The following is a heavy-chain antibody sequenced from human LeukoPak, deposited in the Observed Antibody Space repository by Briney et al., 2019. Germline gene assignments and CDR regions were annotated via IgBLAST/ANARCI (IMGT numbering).Heavy chain of an antibody. CDR1: GYSISSGYY. D-gene: IGHD6-19*01. Sequence: PSETLSLTCAVSGYSISSGYYWACIRQPPGRGLEWIGSIYHSGSTYYNPSLKSRVTISVDTSKNQFSLKLSSVTAADTAVYYCAREPIQYSSGWVWGQGTLVTVSS. V-gene: IGHV4-38-2*02. CDR2: IYHSGST. J-gene: IGHJ4*02. CDR3: AREPIQYSSGWV.